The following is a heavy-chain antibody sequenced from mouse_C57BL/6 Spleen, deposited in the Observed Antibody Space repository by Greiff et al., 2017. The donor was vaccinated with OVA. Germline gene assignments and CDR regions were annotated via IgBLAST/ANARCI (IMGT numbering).Heavy chain of an antibody. CDR2: ISYDGSN. V-gene: IGHV3-6*01. Sequence: VQLQQSGPGLVKPSQSLSLTCSVTGYSITSGYYWNWIRQFPGNKLEWMGYISYDGSNNYNPSLKNRISITRDTSKNQFFLKLNSVTTEDTATYYCAREDDYIFDYWGQGTTLTVSS. D-gene: IGHD2-4*01. CDR1: GYSITSGYY. CDR3: AREDDYIFDY. J-gene: IGHJ2*01.